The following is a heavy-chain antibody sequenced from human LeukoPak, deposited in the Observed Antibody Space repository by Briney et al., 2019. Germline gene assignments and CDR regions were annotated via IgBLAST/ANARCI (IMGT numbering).Heavy chain of an antibody. D-gene: IGHD3-22*01. CDR3: ARGRDYYDSSGYYYGY. Sequence: SVKVSCKASGGTFSSFALNWVRQAPGQGLEWMGGIIPIFGTTNYALKFQGRVTITADKSTSTAYMELSSLRSEDTAVYYCARGRDYYDSSGYYYGYWGQGTLVTVSS. CDR2: IIPIFGTT. V-gene: IGHV1-69*06. CDR1: GGTFSSFA. J-gene: IGHJ4*02.